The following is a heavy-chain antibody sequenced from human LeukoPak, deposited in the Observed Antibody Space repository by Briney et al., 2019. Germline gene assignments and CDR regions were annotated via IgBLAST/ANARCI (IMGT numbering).Heavy chain of an antibody. Sequence: SETLSLTCAVYGGSFSGYYWSWIRQPPGKGLEWIGEINHSGSTNYNPSLKSRVTISVDTSMNQFSLKLSSMTAADTAVYYCARDSDTFYFDYWGQGTLVTVSS. CDR1: GGSFSGYY. D-gene: IGHD3-10*01. CDR3: ARDSDTFYFDY. CDR2: INHSGST. V-gene: IGHV4-34*01. J-gene: IGHJ4*02.